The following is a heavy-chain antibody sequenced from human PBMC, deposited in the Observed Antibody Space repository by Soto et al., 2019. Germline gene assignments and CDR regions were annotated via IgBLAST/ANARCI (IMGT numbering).Heavy chain of an antibody. CDR3: ANGLYTAMGPGY. J-gene: IGHJ4*02. D-gene: IGHD5-18*01. V-gene: IGHV3-30*18. CDR2: ISYDGSNK. Sequence: GGSLRLSCAASGFTFSSYGMHWVRQAPGKGLEWVAVISYDGSNKYYADSVKGRFTISRDNSKNTLYLQMNSLRAEDTAVYYCANGLYTAMGPGYWGQGTLVTV. CDR1: GFTFSSYG.